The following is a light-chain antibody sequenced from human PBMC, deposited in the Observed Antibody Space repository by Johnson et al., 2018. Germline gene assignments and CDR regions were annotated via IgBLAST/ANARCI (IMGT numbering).Light chain of an antibody. J-gene: IGLJ1*01. CDR1: SSNIGNNY. V-gene: IGLV1-51*02. CDR3: GTWDSSLSAGMG. Sequence: QSVLTQPPSVSAAPGQKVTISCSGSSSNIGNNYVSWYQQLPGTAPKLLIYENNKRPSGIPDRFSGSKSGTSATLGITGLQTGDEADYYCGTWDSSLSAGMGFETGTKVTVL. CDR2: ENN.